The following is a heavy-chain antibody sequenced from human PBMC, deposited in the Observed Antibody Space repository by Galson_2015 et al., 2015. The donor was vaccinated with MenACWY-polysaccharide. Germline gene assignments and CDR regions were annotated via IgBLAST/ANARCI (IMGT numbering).Heavy chain of an antibody. CDR2: INAGTGNP. J-gene: IGHJ4*02. CDR3: AKDVRGYSLGVCGVFDC. D-gene: IGHD5-18*01. V-gene: IGHV1-3*01. Sequence: SVKVSCKASGYTFTSYAMHWVRQAPGQRLEWMGWINAGTGNPKYSQKFQGRVIITRDTSASTAYMELSSLRSEDTAVYYCAKDVRGYSLGVCGVFDCCGRASLVTVSS. CDR1: GYTFTSYA.